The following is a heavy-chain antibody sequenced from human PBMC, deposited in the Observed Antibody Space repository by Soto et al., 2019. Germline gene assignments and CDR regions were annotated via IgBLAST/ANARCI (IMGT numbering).Heavy chain of an antibody. CDR1: GFTFSSYA. Sequence: EVQLLESGGGLVQPGGSLRLSCAASGFTFSSYAMNWVRQAPGKGLEWVSAISGSGGSTYYAASVKGRFTISRDNSKNTLYLQRNGLIAEDTAVYCCANVAGWEIPDIVLMVYASSDYGGQGYLVTVS. J-gene: IGHJ4*02. V-gene: IGHV3-23*01. CDR2: ISGSGGST. D-gene: IGHD2-8*01. CDR3: ANVAGWEIPDIVLMVYASSDY.